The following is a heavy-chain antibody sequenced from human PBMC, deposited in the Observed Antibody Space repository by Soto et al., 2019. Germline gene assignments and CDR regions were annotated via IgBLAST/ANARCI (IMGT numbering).Heavy chain of an antibody. J-gene: IGHJ4*02. V-gene: IGHV3-30*18. D-gene: IGHD6-13*01. CDR1: GFTFSSYG. CDR2: ISYDGSNK. CDR3: AKEGRQLTIDY. Sequence: GGSLRLSCAASGFTFSSYGMHWVRQAPGKGLEWVAVISYDGSNKYYADSVKGRFTISRDNSKNTLYLQMNSLRAEDTAVYYCAKEGRQLTIDYWGQGTLVTVSS.